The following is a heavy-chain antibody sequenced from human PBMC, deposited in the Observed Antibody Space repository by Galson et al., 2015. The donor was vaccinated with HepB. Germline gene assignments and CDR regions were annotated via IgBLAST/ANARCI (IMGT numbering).Heavy chain of an antibody. J-gene: IGHJ4*02. D-gene: IGHD6-13*01. CDR3: ATSLVGAAAGPKLYYFDY. Sequence: SVKVSCKVSGYTLTELSMHWVRQAPGKGLEWMGGFDPEDGETIYAQKFQGRVTMTEDTSTDTAYMELSSLRSEDTAVYYCATSLVGAAAGPKLYYFDYWGQGTLVTVSS. CDR2: FDPEDGET. CDR1: GYTLTELS. V-gene: IGHV1-24*01.